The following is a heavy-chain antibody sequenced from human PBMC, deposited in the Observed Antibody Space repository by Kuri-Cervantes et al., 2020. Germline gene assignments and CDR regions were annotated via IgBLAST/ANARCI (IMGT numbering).Heavy chain of an antibody. CDR3: ANPLDPSGSYYGSWDYYYYGMDV. CDR1: GFTFSSYW. CDR2: INSDGSST. V-gene: IGHV3-74*01. D-gene: IGHD1-26*01. J-gene: IGHJ6*02. Sequence: GESLKISCAASGFTFSSYWMHWVRQAPGKGLVWVSRINSDGSSTSYADSVKGRFTISRDNAKNTLYLQMNSLRAEDTAVYYCANPLDPSGSYYGSWDYYYYGMDVWGQGTTVTVSS.